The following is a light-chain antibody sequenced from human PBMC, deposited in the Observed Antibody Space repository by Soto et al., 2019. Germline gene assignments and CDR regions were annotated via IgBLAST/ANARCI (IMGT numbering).Light chain of an antibody. Sequence: DIPMTQSPSTLSPSVGDRVTITCRASRSISDWLAWYQQKPGKAPKLLIFDASSLKSGVPSRFSGSGSGTEFTLTISSLQPDDFATYYCQHYNSYSEAFGQGTKVDIK. CDR3: QHYNSYSEA. V-gene: IGKV1-5*01. CDR2: DAS. J-gene: IGKJ1*01. CDR1: RSISDW.